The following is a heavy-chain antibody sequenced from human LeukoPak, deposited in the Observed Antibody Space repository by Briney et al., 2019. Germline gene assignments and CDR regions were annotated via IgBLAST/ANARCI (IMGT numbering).Heavy chain of an antibody. CDR2: IYYSGST. V-gene: IGHV4-59*01. CDR1: GGSISSYY. Sequence: PSETLSLTCTVSGGSISSYYWSWIRQPPGKGLEWIGYIYYSGSTNYNPSLKSRVTISVDTSKNQFSLQLSSVTAADTAVYYCARGDYYGSEVYFDYWGQGTLVTVSS. CDR3: ARGDYYGSEVYFDY. J-gene: IGHJ4*02. D-gene: IGHD3-10*01.